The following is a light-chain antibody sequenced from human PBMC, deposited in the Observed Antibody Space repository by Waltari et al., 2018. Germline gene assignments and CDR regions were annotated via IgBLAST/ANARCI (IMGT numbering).Light chain of an antibody. Sequence: QSVLTQPPSASGTPGQRVTISCSGGSSNIGSNVVHWYQRIPGTAPRLPIYSNNQRPSGVPDRCSGSKSGTSASLAISGLQPDDEADYYCAAWDDRLTGVLFGGGTKVTVL. J-gene: IGLJ3*02. CDR1: SSNIGSNV. CDR3: AAWDDRLTGVL. V-gene: IGLV1-44*01. CDR2: SNN.